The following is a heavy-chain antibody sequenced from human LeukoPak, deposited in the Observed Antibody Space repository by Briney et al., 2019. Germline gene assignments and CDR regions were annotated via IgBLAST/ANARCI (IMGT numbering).Heavy chain of an antibody. CDR3: ARVVVAGTFENAFDI. CDR1: GYTFTDYY. J-gene: IGHJ3*02. V-gene: IGHV1-2*02. CDR2: INPNSGGT. D-gene: IGHD6-19*01. Sequence: ASVKVSCKASGYTFTDYYVHWVRQAPGQGLEWMGWINPNSGGTNYAQKLQGRVTMTRDTSISTAYMELSRLRSGDTAVYYCARVVVAGTFENAFDIWGQGTMVTVSS.